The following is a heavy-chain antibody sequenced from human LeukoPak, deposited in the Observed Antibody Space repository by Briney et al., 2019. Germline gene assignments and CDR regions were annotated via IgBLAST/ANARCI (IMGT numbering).Heavy chain of an antibody. V-gene: IGHV4-34*01. CDR3: ARGRLAVGLNWFDP. CDR1: GGSISSYY. D-gene: IGHD6-19*01. J-gene: IGHJ5*02. CDR2: INHSGST. Sequence: SETLSLTCTVSGGSISSYYWSWIRQPPGKGLEWIGEINHSGSTNYNPSLKSRVTISVDTSKNQFSLKLSSVTAADTAVYYCARGRLAVGLNWFDPWGQGTLVTVSS.